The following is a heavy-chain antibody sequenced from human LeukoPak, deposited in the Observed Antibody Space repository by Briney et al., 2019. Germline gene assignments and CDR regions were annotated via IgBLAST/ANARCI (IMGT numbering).Heavy chain of an antibody. D-gene: IGHD6-13*01. Sequence: GGSLRLSCTASGFTFGDYAMSWFRQAPGKGLGWVGFIRSKAYGGITEYAASVKGRFTISRDDSKSIAYLQMNSLKTEDTAVYYCTRDRYSSSWSDFDYWGQGTLVTVSS. CDR3: TRDRYSSSWSDFDY. CDR1: GFTFGDYA. CDR2: IRSKAYGGIT. J-gene: IGHJ4*02. V-gene: IGHV3-49*03.